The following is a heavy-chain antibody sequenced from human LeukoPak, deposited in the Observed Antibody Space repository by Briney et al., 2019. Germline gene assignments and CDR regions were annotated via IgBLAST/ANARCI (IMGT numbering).Heavy chain of an antibody. CDR1: GFTFSTYA. J-gene: IGHJ4*02. D-gene: IGHD6-25*01. V-gene: IGHV3-30*18. CDR3: GKDSGPLGIAAAGNDY. Sequence: GGSLRLSCAASGFTFSTYAMPWVRQAPGKGLDWVAVISYDGSNEYYAESVKDRFTISRDNSKNTLYLHMNGLRPEDTAVYYCGKDSGPLGIAAAGNDYRGQGTLVTVSS. CDR2: ISYDGSNE.